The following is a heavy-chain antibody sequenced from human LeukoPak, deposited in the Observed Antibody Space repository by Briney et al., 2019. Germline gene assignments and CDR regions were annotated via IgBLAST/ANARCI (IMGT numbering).Heavy chain of an antibody. Sequence: GGSLRLSCAASGFTFSRYWMHWVRQAPGKGLVWVSRIKSDGSNTKYADSVKGRFSISRDNAKNTLYLQMNSLRAEDTAVYYCARSDSVVVPSYGMDVWGQGTTVTVSS. CDR3: ARSDSVVVPSYGMDV. D-gene: IGHD2-2*01. V-gene: IGHV3-74*03. CDR2: IKSDGSNT. J-gene: IGHJ6*02. CDR1: GFTFSRYW.